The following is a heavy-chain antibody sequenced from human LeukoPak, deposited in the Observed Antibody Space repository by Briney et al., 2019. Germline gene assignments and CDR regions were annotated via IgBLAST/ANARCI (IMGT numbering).Heavy chain of an antibody. Sequence: PGGSLRPSCAASGFTFSSYGMHWVRQAPGKGLEWVAFIRYDGSNKYYADSVKGRFTISRDNSKNTLYLQMNSLRAEDTAVYYCAKTYSSSRRQYYFDYWGQGTLVTVSS. CDR3: AKTYSSSRRQYYFDY. J-gene: IGHJ4*02. CDR1: GFTFSSYG. CDR2: IRYDGSNK. D-gene: IGHD6-13*01. V-gene: IGHV3-30*02.